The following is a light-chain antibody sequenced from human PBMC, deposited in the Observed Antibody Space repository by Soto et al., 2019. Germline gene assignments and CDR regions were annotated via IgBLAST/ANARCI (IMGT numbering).Light chain of an antibody. CDR2: EVT. CDR3: TSYTSGRTLV. Sequence: QSVLTQPASVSGSPGQSITVSCTGTSSDVGAYNYVSWYQQHPGKAPKLMIYEVTNRPSGVSNRFSGSKSGNTASLTISGLQAEEEADYYCTSYTSGRTLVFGGGTK. J-gene: IGLJ2*01. V-gene: IGLV2-14*01. CDR1: SSDVGAYNY.